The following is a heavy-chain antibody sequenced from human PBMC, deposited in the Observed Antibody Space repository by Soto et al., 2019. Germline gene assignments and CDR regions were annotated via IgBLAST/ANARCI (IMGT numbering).Heavy chain of an antibody. D-gene: IGHD3-3*01. CDR2: IVVGSGNT. CDR3: AADGGPLQYDLWSGGPSDYYYGMDV. CDR1: GFTFTSSA. V-gene: IGHV1-58*01. Sequence: SVKVSCKASGFTFTSSAVQWVRQARGQRLEWIGWIVVGSGNTNYAQKFQERVTITRDMSTSTAYMELSSLRSEDTAVYYCAADGGPLQYDLWSGGPSDYYYGMDVWRQGTTVTVSS. J-gene: IGHJ6*02.